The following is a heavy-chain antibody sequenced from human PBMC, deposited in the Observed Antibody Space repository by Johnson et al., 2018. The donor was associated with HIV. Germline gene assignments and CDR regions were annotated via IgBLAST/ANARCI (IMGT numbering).Heavy chain of an antibody. CDR1: GFTFSSYG. Sequence: MLLVESGGGVVPPGRSLRLSCAASGFTFSSYGMHWVRQAPGKGLEWVAVIWYDGSNKYYADSVKGRFTISRDNSKNTLYLQMNSLRAEDTAVYYCAKDHPQMATIVGAFDIWGQGTMVTVSS. CDR2: IWYDGSNK. CDR3: AKDHPQMATIVGAFDI. J-gene: IGHJ3*02. D-gene: IGHD5-24*01. V-gene: IGHV3-33*06.